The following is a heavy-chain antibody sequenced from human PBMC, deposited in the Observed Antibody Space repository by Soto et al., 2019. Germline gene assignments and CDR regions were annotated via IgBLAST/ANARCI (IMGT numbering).Heavy chain of an antibody. D-gene: IGHD4-17*01. J-gene: IGHJ4*02. Sequence: SETLSLTCTVSGGSISSYYWSWIRQPPGKGLEWIGYIYYSGSTNYNPSLKSRVTISVDTSKKQFSLKLTSVTAADTAVYYCARGSVTTGDYWGQGTLVTVSS. CDR1: GGSISSYY. V-gene: IGHV4-59*12. CDR2: IYYSGST. CDR3: ARGSVTTGDY.